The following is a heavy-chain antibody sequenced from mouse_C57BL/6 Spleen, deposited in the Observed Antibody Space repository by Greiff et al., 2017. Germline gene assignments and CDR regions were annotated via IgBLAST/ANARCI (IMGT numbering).Heavy chain of an antibody. J-gene: IGHJ3*01. V-gene: IGHV1-15*01. CDR2: IDPETGGT. Sequence: QVQLKQSGAELVRPGASVTLSCKASGYTFTDYEMHWVKQTPVHGLEWIGAIDPETGGTAYNQKFKGKAILTADKSSSTAYMELRSLTSEDSAVYYCTRGSYYSNSAWFAYGGQGTLVTVSA. CDR3: TRGSYYSNSAWFAY. D-gene: IGHD2-5*01. CDR1: GYTFTDYE.